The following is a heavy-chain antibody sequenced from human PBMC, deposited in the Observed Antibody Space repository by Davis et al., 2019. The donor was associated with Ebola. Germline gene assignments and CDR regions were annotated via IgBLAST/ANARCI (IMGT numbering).Heavy chain of an antibody. J-gene: IGHJ6*04. CDR1: GFNFRLSV. CDR3: ARDRLGPLYYYYGMDV. Sequence: PGGSLRLSCAASGFNFRLSVMNWVRQAPGKGLEWVSAIIGGGGSTYYADFVKGRFTISRDNSNNMVFLQMNSLRAEDTAVYYCARDRLGPLYYYYGMDVWGKGTTVTVSS. D-gene: IGHD6-19*01. V-gene: IGHV3-23*01. CDR2: IIGGGGST.